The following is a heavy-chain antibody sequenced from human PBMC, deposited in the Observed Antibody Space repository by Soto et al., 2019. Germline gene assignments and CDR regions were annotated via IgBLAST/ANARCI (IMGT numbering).Heavy chain of an antibody. CDR3: ASKERGSSGYYYVELDY. Sequence: ASVKVSCKASGFTFTSSAVQWVRQATGKGLEWMGGFDPEDGETIYAQKFQGRVTMTEDTSTDTAYMELSSLRSEDTAVYYCASKERGSSGYYYVELDYWGQGTLVTVSS. CDR2: FDPEDGET. D-gene: IGHD3-22*01. CDR1: GFTFTSSA. V-gene: IGHV1-24*01. J-gene: IGHJ4*02.